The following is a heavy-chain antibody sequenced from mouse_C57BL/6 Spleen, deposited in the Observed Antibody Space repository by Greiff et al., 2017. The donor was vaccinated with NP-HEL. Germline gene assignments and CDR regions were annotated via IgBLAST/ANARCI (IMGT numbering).Heavy chain of an antibody. CDR1: GFTFSSYG. D-gene: IGHD3-2*02. V-gene: IGHV5-6*01. Sequence: EVKLVESGGDLVKPGGSLKLSCAASGFTFSSYGMSWVRQTPDKRLEWVATISSGGSYTYYPDSVKGRFTISRDNAKNTLYLQMSSLKSEDTAMYYCASQLSDYWGQGTTLTVSS. CDR3: ASQLSDY. CDR2: ISSGGSYT. J-gene: IGHJ2*01.